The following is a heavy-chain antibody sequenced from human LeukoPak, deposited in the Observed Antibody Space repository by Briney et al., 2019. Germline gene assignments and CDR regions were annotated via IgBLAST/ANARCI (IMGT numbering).Heavy chain of an antibody. CDR2: ISYDGSNK. J-gene: IGHJ4*02. CDR1: GFTFSSYA. CDR3: ARDLYSSGWLDY. D-gene: IGHD6-19*01. V-gene: IGHV3-30-3*01. Sequence: EGSLRLSCAASGFTFSSYAMHWVRQAPGKGLEWVAVISYDGSNKYYADSVKGRFTISRDNSKNTLYLQMNSLRAEDTAVYYCARDLYSSGWLDYWGQGTLVTVSS.